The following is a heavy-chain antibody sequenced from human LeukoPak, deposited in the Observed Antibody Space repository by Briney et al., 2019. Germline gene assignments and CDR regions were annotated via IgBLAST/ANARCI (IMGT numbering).Heavy chain of an antibody. J-gene: IGHJ4*02. CDR3: AKDPGYYDFWSGYYSSHPFDY. CDR2: IRYDGSNK. CDR1: GFTFSSYG. Sequence: GGSLRLSCAASGFTFSSYGMHWVRQAPGKGLEWVAFIRYDGSNKYYADSVKGRFTISRDNSENTLYLQMNSLRAEDTAVYYCAKDPGYYDFWSGYYSSHPFDYWGQGTLVTVSS. V-gene: IGHV3-30*02. D-gene: IGHD3-3*01.